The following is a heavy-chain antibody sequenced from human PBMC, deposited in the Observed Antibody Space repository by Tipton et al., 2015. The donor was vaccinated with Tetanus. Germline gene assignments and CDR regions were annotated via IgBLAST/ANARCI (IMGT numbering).Heavy chain of an antibody. V-gene: IGHV1-46*03. CDR1: GYTFTSYY. CDR2: INPSGGST. Sequence: QLVQSGPEVKKPGASVKVSCKASGYTFTSYYMHWVRQAPGQGLEWMGIINPSGGSTSYAQKFQGRVTMTRDTSTSTVYMELSSLRSEDTAVYYCARDVPMYPMPNWFDPWGQGTLVTVSS. J-gene: IGHJ5*02. D-gene: IGHD2-2*01. CDR3: ARDVPMYPMPNWFDP.